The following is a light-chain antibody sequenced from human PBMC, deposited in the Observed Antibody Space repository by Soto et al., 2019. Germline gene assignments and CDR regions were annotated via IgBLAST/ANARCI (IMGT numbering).Light chain of an antibody. CDR3: QQYYSYSRT. Sequence: DIQMTQSPFTLSASVGDRVTITCRASQSINSWLAWYQQKPGKAPNLLIYDASSLESGVPSRFSGSGSGTDFTLTISRLQPEDFVTYYCQQYYSYSRTFGQGTKVEIK. V-gene: IGKV1-5*01. J-gene: IGKJ1*01. CDR2: DAS. CDR1: QSINSW.